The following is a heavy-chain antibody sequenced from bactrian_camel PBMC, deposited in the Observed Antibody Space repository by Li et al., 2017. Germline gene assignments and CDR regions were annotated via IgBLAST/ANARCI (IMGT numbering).Heavy chain of an antibody. J-gene: IGHJ6*01. Sequence: DVQLVESGGGSVQAGGSTRLSCAASGLPTSRSCVGWFRQAPGKEREGVARIATGSGNTYYADSVKGRFTISQDNAKNTVYLQMNSLKPKDTAMYYCAARGPYCYTKLSVRDFTYWGQGTQVTVS. D-gene: IGHD2*01. CDR1: GLPTSRSC. CDR3: AARGPYCYTKLSVRDFTY. V-gene: IGHV3S40*01. CDR2: IATGSGNT.